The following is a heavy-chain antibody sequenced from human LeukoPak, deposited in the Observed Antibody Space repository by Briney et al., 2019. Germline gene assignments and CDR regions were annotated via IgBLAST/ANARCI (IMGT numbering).Heavy chain of an antibody. CDR1: GFTFSTYSM. V-gene: IGHV4-4*02. D-gene: IGHD3-10*01. J-gene: IGHJ6*03. CDR2: IHHSGRT. Sequence: GSLRLSCAASGFTFSTYSMSWVRQPPGKRLEWIGEIHHSGRTNYNPPLKSRVTISVDNSKSQFSLKLSSVTAADTAVYYCARLRGFGADYYYYYMDVWGKGTTVTVSS. CDR3: ARLRGFGADYYYYYMDV.